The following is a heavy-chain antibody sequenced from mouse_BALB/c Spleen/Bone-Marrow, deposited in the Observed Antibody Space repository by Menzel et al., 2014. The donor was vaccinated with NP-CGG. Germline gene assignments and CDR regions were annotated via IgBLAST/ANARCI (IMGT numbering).Heavy chain of an antibody. CDR2: IWAGGST. CDR1: GFSLTSYG. D-gene: IGHD2-1*01. V-gene: IGHV2-9*02. J-gene: IGHJ4*01. Sequence: QVYLKESGPGLVAPSQSLSITCTVSGFSLTSYGVHWVRQPPGKGLEWLGVIWAGGSTNYDSALMSRLSISKDNSKSQVFLKMNSLQTDDTAMYYCARDRGGYYGSYDYAMDYWGQGTSVTVSS. CDR3: ARDRGGYYGSYDYAMDY.